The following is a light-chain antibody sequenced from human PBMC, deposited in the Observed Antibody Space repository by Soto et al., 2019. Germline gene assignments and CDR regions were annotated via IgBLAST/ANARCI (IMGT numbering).Light chain of an antibody. V-gene: IGKV1D-12*01. CDR2: GAS. CDR1: EIIGNW. CDR3: QQANTFPLT. J-gene: IGKJ4*01. Sequence: DIQMTQAPSILSASVGDRITITCRASEIIGNWLAWYQQKPGKAPKLLIYGASTLQSGVPSRFSGTRSGTDFSLTVTSLQPEDFGTYYCQQANTFPLTFGGGTKVDIK.